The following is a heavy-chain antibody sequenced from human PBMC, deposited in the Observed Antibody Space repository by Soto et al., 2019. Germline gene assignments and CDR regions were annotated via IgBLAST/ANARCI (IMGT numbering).Heavy chain of an antibody. CDR1: GLPVAGSY. CDR3: VRPLPSGQTHARDV. V-gene: IGHV3-53*01. CDR2: IYNDGTT. J-gene: IGHJ6*02. Sequence: GGSLRLSCVASGLPVAGSYMAWVRQAPGKGLEWASVIYNDGTTYYSQSVEGRFTISRDTSKNTLYLQMDRLRDEDTAVYYCVRPLPSGQTHARDVWGQGTTVTVSS. D-gene: IGHD3-10*01.